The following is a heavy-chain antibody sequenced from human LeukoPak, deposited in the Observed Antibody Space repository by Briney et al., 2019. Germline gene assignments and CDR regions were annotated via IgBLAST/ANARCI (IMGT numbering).Heavy chain of an antibody. CDR3: AKGQLWLGEFSYFDY. V-gene: IGHV3-23*01. Sequence: GGSLRLSCEASGFTFSSYDMNWVRQAPGKGLEWVSVISGSGGSTDYADSVKGRFSISRDNSKNTLYLQMNSLRAEDTAVYYCAKGQLWLGEFSYFDYWGQGTLVTVSS. D-gene: IGHD3-10*01. CDR1: GFTFSSYD. J-gene: IGHJ4*02. CDR2: ISGSGGST.